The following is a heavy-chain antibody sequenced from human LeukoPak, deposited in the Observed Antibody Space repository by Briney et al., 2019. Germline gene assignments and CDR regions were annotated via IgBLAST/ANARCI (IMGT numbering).Heavy chain of an antibody. CDR1: GYTFTSYA. CDR3: ARSQIPAAQLGFDY. V-gene: IGHV1-3*01. CDR2: INAGNGNT. J-gene: IGHJ4*02. D-gene: IGHD2-2*01. Sequence: GASVKVSCKASGYTFTSYAMHWVRQAPGQRLEWMGWINAGNGNTKYSQKFQGRVTITRDTSASTAYMELSSLRSEDTAVYYCARSQIPAAQLGFDYWGQGTLVTVSS.